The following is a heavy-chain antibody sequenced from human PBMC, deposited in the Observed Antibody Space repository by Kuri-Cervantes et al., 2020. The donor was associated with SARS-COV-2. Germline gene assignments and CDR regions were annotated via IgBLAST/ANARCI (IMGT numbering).Heavy chain of an antibody. CDR3: AKWDVIVVVAAPELHY. Sequence: GGSLRLSCAASGFTFSSYAMTWVRQAPGKGLEWVSAISGSGGSTYYADSVQGRFTISRDNSKNTLYLQMNSLRAEDTAAYYCAKWDVIVVVAAPELHYWGQGTLVTVSS. CDR1: GFTFSSYA. V-gene: IGHV3-23*01. J-gene: IGHJ4*02. D-gene: IGHD2-15*01. CDR2: ISGSGGST.